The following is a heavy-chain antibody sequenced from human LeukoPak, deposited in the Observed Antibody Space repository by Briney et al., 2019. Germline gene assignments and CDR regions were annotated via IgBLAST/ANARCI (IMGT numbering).Heavy chain of an antibody. CDR1: GGSFSGYY. CDR2: INHSGST. V-gene: IGHV4-34*01. CDR3: ARGVWAQWLAFGYFQH. J-gene: IGHJ1*01. D-gene: IGHD6-19*01. Sequence: SETLSLTCAVYGGSFSGYYWSWIRQPPGKGLEWIGEINHSGSTNYNPSLKGRVTISVDTSKNQFSLKLSSVTAADTAVYYCARGVWAQWLAFGYFQHWGQGTLVTVSS.